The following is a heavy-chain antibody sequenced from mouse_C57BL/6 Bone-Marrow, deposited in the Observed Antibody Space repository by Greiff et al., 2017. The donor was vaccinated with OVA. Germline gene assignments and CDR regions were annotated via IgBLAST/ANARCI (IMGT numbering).Heavy chain of an antibody. J-gene: IGHJ1*03. V-gene: IGHV1-53*01. D-gene: IGHD1-2*01. CDR3: ARSTIRGRYFDV. CDR2: INPSNGGT. Sequence: QVQLKQSGTELVKPGASVKLSCKASGYTFTSYWMHWVKQRPGQGLEWIGNINPSNGGTNYNEKFKSKATLTVDKSSSTAYMQLSSLTSEDSAVYYCARSTIRGRYFDVWGTGTTVTVSS. CDR1: GYTFTSYW.